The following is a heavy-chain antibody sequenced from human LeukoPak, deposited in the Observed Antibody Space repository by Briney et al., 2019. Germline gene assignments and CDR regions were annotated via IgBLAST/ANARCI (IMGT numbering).Heavy chain of an antibody. D-gene: IGHD4-23*01. CDR1: GGSFSGYY. CDR3: AAAKSVYGGKIAY. Sequence: SETLSLTCAVYGGSFSGYYWSWIRQPPGKGLEWIGEINHSGSINYNPSLKSRVTISVDTSKNQFSLKLSSVTAADTAVYYCAAAKSVYGGKIAYWGQGTLVTVSS. J-gene: IGHJ4*02. V-gene: IGHV4-34*01. CDR2: INHSGSI.